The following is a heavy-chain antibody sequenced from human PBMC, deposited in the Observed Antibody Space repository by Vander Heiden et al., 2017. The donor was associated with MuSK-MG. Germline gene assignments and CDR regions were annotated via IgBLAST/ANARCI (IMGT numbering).Heavy chain of an antibody. CDR1: GGSFSGYY. CDR2: INHSGST. Sequence: QVQLQQWGAGLLKPSETLSLTCAVYGGSFSGYYWSWIRQPPGKGLEWIGEINHSGSTNYNPSLKSRVTISVDTSKNQFSLKLSSVTAADTAVYYCARGDYDFWSGYLDNWFDPWGQGTLVTV. V-gene: IGHV4-34*01. J-gene: IGHJ5*02. D-gene: IGHD3-3*01. CDR3: ARGDYDFWSGYLDNWFDP.